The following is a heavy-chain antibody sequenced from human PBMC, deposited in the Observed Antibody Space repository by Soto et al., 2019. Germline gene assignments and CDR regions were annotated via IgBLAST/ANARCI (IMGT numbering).Heavy chain of an antibody. Sequence: EVQLVESGGGLVQPGGSLRLSCAASGFTCSSYEMNWVRQAPGKGLEWVSYITGSGNTIYYADSVKGRFTISRDNAKNSMYLQMNSLRAEDTAVYYCARGGSYFDYWGQGTLVTVSS. J-gene: IGHJ4*02. CDR3: ARGGSYFDY. CDR1: GFTCSSYE. D-gene: IGHD1-26*01. CDR2: ITGSGNTI. V-gene: IGHV3-48*03.